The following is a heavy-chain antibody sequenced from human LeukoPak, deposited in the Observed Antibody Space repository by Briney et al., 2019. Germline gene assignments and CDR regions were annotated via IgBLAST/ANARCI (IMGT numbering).Heavy chain of an antibody. Sequence: PSETLSLTCTVSGDSITSRNYLWGWIRQPPGKGLEYIASIYYSGKTYHNPSLRSRVTMSIDSSENQFSLKLSAVTAADTAVYYCARDLIFDYWGQGTLVTVSS. CDR3: ARDLIFDY. V-gene: IGHV4-39*02. CDR1: GDSITSRNYL. J-gene: IGHJ4*02. CDR2: IYYSGKT.